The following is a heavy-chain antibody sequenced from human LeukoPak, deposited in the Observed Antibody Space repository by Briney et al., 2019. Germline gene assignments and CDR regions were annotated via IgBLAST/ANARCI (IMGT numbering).Heavy chain of an antibody. V-gene: IGHV3-23*01. Sequence: GGSPRLSCAASGFTFSSYAMSWVRQAPGKGLEWVSAISGSGGSTYYADSVKGRFTISRDNSKNTLYLQMNSLRAEDTAVYYCAKGSRYDFWSGYYDWGQGTLVTVSS. D-gene: IGHD3-3*01. CDR1: GFTFSSYA. J-gene: IGHJ4*02. CDR3: AKGSRYDFWSGYYD. CDR2: ISGSGGST.